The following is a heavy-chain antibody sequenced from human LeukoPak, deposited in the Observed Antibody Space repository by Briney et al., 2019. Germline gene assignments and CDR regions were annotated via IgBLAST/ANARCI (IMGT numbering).Heavy chain of an antibody. CDR2: ISSSSSYI. CDR1: GFTFNSYW. CDR3: ARVRQQLVLGAFDI. J-gene: IGHJ3*02. D-gene: IGHD6-13*01. V-gene: IGHV3-21*01. Sequence: GGSLRLSCAASGFTFNSYWMSWVRQAPGKGLEWVSSISSSSSYIYYADSVKGRFTISRDNAKNSLYLQMNSLRAEDTAVYYCARVRQQLVLGAFDIWGQGTMVTVSS.